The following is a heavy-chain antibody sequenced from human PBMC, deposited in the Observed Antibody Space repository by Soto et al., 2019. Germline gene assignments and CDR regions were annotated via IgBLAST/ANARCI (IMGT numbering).Heavy chain of an antibody. V-gene: IGHV3-23*01. CDR1: GFTFSSYA. CDR2: ISGSGGST. CDR3: AKEGQLWLHRQHNWFDP. D-gene: IGHD5-18*01. J-gene: IGHJ5*02. Sequence: EVQLLESGGGLVQPGGSLRLSCAASGFTFSSYAMSWVRQAPGKGLEWVSAISGSGGSTYYADSVKGRFTISRDNSKNTLYLQMNSLRAEDTSVYYCAKEGQLWLHRQHNWFDPWGQGTLVTVSS.